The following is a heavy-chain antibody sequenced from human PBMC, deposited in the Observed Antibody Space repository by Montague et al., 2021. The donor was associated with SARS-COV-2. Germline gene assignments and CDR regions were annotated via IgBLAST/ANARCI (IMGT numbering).Heavy chain of an antibody. CDR3: ARDTGISGAFDI. V-gene: IGHV4-59*06. D-gene: IGHD2-15*01. CDR1: GGSISRYY. J-gene: IGHJ3*02. Sequence: SETLSLTCTVSGGSISRYYWNWIRQSPGKGLEWIGYIYYSGSTYYNPSLKSRVTISVDTSKNQFSLKLSSVTAADTAVYYCARDTGISGAFDIWGQGTMVTVSS. CDR2: IYYSGST.